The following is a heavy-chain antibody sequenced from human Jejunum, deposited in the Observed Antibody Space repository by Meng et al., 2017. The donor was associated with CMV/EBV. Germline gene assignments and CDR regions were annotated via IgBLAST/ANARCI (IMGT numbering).Heavy chain of an antibody. CDR3: AGDEYGSGSCLDY. CDR2: IYSGGTT. V-gene: IGHV3-66*02. Sequence: SRFTVRSNYMNWVRQAPGKGLEWVSIIYSGGTTYYADSVKGRFTISRDNSNNILYLQMNSLTPEDTAVYFCAGDEYGSGSCLDYWGQGTLVTVSS. CDR1: RFTVRSNY. J-gene: IGHJ4*02. D-gene: IGHD3-10*01.